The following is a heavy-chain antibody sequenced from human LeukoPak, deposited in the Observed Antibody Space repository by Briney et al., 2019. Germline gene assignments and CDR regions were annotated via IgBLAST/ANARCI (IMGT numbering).Heavy chain of an antibody. J-gene: IGHJ4*02. D-gene: IGHD5-18*01. CDR1: GASISSSTYY. CDR2: IYYSGYT. V-gene: IGHV4-39*01. Sequence: SETLSLTCTVSGASISSSTYYWGWIRQPPGKGLEWIGSIYYSGYTYYTPSLKSRLTISVDTSRNQFSLNLSSVTAADTAVYYCARLRGYTYGPPGYWGQGTLVTVSS. CDR3: ARLRGYTYGPPGY.